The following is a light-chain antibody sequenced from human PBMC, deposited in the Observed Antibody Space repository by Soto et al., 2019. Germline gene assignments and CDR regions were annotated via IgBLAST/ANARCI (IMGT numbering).Light chain of an antibody. V-gene: IGLV2-8*01. CDR1: SSDVGGYNY. CDR3: ISYAGSNIPA. J-gene: IGLJ2*01. CDR2: DVN. Sequence: QSALTQPPSASGSPGQSVAISCSGTSSDVGGYNYVSWYQQHPGKAPKLMIYDVNKRPSGVPDRFSGSKSGNTASLTVSGLQAEDEADYYCISYAGSNIPAFCGGTKLTVL.